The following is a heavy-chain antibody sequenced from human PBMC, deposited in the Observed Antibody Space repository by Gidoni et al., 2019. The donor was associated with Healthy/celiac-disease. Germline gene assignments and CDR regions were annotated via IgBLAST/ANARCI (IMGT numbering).Heavy chain of an antibody. CDR2: ISSSSSYI. J-gene: IGHJ4*02. CDR1: GFTFSSYS. V-gene: IGHV3-21*01. D-gene: IGHD3-10*01. Sequence: EVQLVESGGGLVKPGGSLRLSCAASGFTFSSYSMNWVRQAPGKGLEWVSSISSSSSYIYYADSVKGRFTISRDNAKNSLYLQMNSLRAEDTAVYYCARVKYYYGSGSYLLGYWGQGTLVTVSS. CDR3: ARVKYYYGSGSYLLGY.